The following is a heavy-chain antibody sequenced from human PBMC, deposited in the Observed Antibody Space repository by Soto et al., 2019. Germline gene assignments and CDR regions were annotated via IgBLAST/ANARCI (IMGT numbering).Heavy chain of an antibody. CDR3: AETSRFFQRY. V-gene: IGHV3-30-3*01. Sequence: QVQLVESGGGVVQPGRSLRLSCAASGFTFSSYAMHWVRQAPGKGLEWVAVISYDGSNKYYADSVKGRFTISRDNSKNTLDLQMNSLRAEDTAVYYCAETSRFFQRYWGQGTLVTVSS. CDR1: GFTFSSYA. D-gene: IGHD3-3*01. J-gene: IGHJ4*02. CDR2: ISYDGSNK.